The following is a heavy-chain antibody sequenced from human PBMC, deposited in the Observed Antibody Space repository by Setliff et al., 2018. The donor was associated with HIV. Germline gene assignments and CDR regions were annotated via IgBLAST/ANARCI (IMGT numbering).Heavy chain of an antibody. J-gene: IGHJ4*02. V-gene: IGHV4-61*08. CDR1: GGSSGGSISAYD. CDR2: VHSSGST. D-gene: IGHD2-15*01. Sequence: SETLSLTCSISGGSSGGSISAYDWSWIRQPPGKGLEWLGYVHSSGSTSYNPSLNSRVTISLDTSKNQFSLRLTSVAATDTAVYYCARDDRCSGDTCYYYWGQGALVTVSS. CDR3: ARDDRCSGDTCYYY.